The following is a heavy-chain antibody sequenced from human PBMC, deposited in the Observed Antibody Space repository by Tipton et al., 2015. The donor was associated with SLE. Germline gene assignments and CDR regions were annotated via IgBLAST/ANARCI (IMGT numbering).Heavy chain of an antibody. CDR2: IYTSWST. CDR3: ARETSSLFDY. J-gene: IGHJ4*02. D-gene: IGHD6-19*01. Sequence: TLSLTCTVSGGSIRRYYWSWFRQPAGKGLAWIGRIYTSWSTNYNPSLKSRVTMPVDTSKNQFSLKLSSVTAADTAVYYCARETSSLFDYWGQGTLVTVSS. CDR1: GGSIRRYY. V-gene: IGHV4-4*07.